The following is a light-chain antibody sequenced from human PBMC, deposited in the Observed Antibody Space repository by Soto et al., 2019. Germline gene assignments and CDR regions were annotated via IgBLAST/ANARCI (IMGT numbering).Light chain of an antibody. CDR2: DTS. J-gene: IGKJ1*01. Sequence: EIVLTQSPGTLSLSPGERATLSCRASQSVSSSYLAWYQQKPGQAPRLLIYDTSSRATGIPDRFSGSGSATDFTLTISRLEPEDFAVYYCQQYGSSPWTFGQGTKVDI. V-gene: IGKV3-20*01. CDR1: QSVSSSY. CDR3: QQYGSSPWT.